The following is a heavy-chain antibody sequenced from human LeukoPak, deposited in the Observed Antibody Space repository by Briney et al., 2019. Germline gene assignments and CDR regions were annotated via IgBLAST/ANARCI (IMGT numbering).Heavy chain of an antibody. V-gene: IGHV4-39*07. D-gene: IGHD3-10*01. J-gene: IGHJ5*02. CDR1: GGSISSSDYY. Sequence: PSETLSLTCTVSGGSISSSDYYWGWIRQPPGKGLELIAGINYSGNTYYTPSLQSRVTITVDTSKNQFSLKLSSVTAADTAVYYCARGYGSYYGSGRPYNWFDPWGQGTLVTVSS. CDR3: ARGYGSYYGSGRPYNWFDP. CDR2: INYSGNT.